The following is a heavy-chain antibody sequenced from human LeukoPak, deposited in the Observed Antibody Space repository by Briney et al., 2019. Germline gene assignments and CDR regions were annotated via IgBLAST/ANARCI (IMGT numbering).Heavy chain of an antibody. Sequence: SETLSLTCIVSGYSIHSGHYWAWIRQSPEKGLEWIGNINPRGSTYYTPSLKGRVSMSVDTSQNQFSLTLTSVTAADTAMYYCARVRDGDYGSFDPWGQGTPVTVSS. CDR3: ARVRDGDYGSFDP. D-gene: IGHD4-17*01. CDR1: GYSIHSGHY. V-gene: IGHV4-38-2*02. CDR2: INPRGST. J-gene: IGHJ5*02.